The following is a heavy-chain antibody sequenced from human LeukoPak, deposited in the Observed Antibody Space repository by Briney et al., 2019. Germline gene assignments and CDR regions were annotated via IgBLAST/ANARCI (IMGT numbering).Heavy chain of an antibody. CDR3: VRDLYARLRLGEPPGY. CDR2: ISSSTTYI. V-gene: IGHV3-21*01. J-gene: IGHJ4*02. Sequence: PGRSLRLSCAASGFTFSSYGMHWVRQAPGKGLEWVSSISSSTTYIYYADSVKGRFTISRDNAENSLYLQMHSLRAEDTAIYYCVRDLYARLRLGEPPGYWGQGTLVTVSS. D-gene: IGHD3-16*01. CDR1: GFTFSSYG.